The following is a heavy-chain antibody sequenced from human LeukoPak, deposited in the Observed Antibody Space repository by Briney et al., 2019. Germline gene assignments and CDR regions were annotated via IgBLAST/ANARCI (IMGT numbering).Heavy chain of an antibody. J-gene: IGHJ4*02. CDR1: GGTFSSYA. V-gene: IGHV1-69*06. D-gene: IGHD6-13*01. CDR3: ARDRGLKQQLIY. CDR2: IIPIFGTA. Sequence: ASVKVSCKASGGTFSSYAISWVRQAPGQGLEWMGGIIPIFGTANYAQKFLGRVTITADKSTSTAYMELSSLRSEDTAVYYCARDRGLKQQLIYWGQGTLVTVSS.